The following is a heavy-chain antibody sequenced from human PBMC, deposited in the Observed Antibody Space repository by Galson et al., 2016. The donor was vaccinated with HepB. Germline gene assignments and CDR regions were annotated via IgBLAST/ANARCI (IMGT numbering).Heavy chain of an antibody. CDR3: AKRHEYCPPVGCSVDY. CDR1: GFTLNKYG. CDR2: DSVHGGRK. Sequence: SLRLSCAASGFTLNKYGMHWVRQAPGKGLEWVAADSVHGGRKFYADAVKGRFTISRDSANNMLFLQMTSLRADDAAVYYCAKRHEYCPPVGCSVDYWGQGTLVSVSS. J-gene: IGHJ4*02. D-gene: IGHD3-10*02. V-gene: IGHV3-30*18.